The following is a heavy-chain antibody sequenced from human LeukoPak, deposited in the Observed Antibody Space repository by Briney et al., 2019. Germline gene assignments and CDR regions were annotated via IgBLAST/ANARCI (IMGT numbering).Heavy chain of an antibody. Sequence: GGSLRLSCAASGFTFSDYYMSWIRQAPGKGLEWVSYISSSGSTIYYADSVKGRFTISRDNAKNSLYLQMNSLRAEDTAVYYCARLETPKYYDPQVEYWGQGTLVTVSS. CDR1: GFTFSDYY. CDR3: ARLETPKYYDPQVEY. J-gene: IGHJ4*02. CDR2: ISSSGSTI. V-gene: IGHV3-11*01. D-gene: IGHD3-16*01.